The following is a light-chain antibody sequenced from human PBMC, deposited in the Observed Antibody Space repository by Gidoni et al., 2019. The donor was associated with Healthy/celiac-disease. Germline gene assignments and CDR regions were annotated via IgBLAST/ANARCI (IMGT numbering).Light chain of an antibody. CDR3: KQYNSYPWT. CDR1: QSISIW. J-gene: IGKJ1*01. Sequence: IQMTQSLSTLSASVGDRVTITCRASQSISIWMVWYQQKPEKAPKHLIYKASSLESGVPSRFSGSGCGTEFTIAISSMQPGDFATYYCKQYNSYPWTFGQGTKVEIK. V-gene: IGKV1-5*03. CDR2: KAS.